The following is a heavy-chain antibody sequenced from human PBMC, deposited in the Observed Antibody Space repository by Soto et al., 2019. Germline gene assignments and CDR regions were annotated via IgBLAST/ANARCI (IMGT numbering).Heavy chain of an antibody. Sequence: QVQVVESGGGVVQPGRSLRLSCAASGFTFSSFGMHWVRQAPGKGLEWVSLIWYDGSKKSYGDSVKGRFTISRDNSRNTVYLQMISLRAADTAVYYCARDASYYSLWSGYYPSRNGMDVWGQGTKVTGSS. V-gene: IGHV3-33*01. CDR1: GFTFSSFG. D-gene: IGHD3-3*01. CDR3: ARDASYYSLWSGYYPSRNGMDV. CDR2: IWYDGSKK. J-gene: IGHJ6*02.